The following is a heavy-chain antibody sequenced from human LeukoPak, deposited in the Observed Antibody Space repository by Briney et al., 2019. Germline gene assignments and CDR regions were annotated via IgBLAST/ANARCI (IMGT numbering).Heavy chain of an antibody. V-gene: IGHV3-13*04. D-gene: IGHD2-2*02. Sequence: GGSLRLSCAASGFTFSSYDMQWVRQATGKGLEWVSAIGTVGDTYYPDSVKGRFTVSRENAKNSFYLQMNSLTAGDTAVYYCARAPSGWLYRIDYWGQGTLVTVSS. CDR1: GFTFSSYD. J-gene: IGHJ4*02. CDR3: ARAPSGWLYRIDY. CDR2: IGTVGDT.